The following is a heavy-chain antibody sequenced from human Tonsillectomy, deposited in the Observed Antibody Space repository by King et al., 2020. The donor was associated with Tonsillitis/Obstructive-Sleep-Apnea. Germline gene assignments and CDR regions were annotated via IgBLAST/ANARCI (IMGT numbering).Heavy chain of an antibody. CDR2: IIPILGIP. J-gene: IGHJ4*02. CDR3: ARENTALVAHDY. D-gene: IGHD5-18*01. Sequence: QLVQSGAEVKKPGSSVKVSCKASGGTFNTYAVSWVRQAPGQGLEWMGRIIPILGIPTYAQNFQGRVTMTADTSTTTAYMELSSLRSEDTAIYYCARENTALVAHDYWGQGTLVTVSS. V-gene: IGHV1-69*09. CDR1: GGTFNTYA.